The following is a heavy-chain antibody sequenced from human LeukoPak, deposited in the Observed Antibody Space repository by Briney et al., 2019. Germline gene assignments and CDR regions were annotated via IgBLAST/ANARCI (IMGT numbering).Heavy chain of an antibody. D-gene: IGHD5-18*01. Sequence: ASVKVSCKASGYIFTGYYMHWVRQAPGQGPEWMGWINPNSGGTNYAQKFQGRVTMTRDTSISTAYMELSRLRSDDTAVYFCAARTAVGSGAFDIWGQGTMVTVSS. J-gene: IGHJ3*02. CDR1: GYIFTGYY. CDR3: AARTAVGSGAFDI. CDR2: INPNSGGT. V-gene: IGHV1-2*02.